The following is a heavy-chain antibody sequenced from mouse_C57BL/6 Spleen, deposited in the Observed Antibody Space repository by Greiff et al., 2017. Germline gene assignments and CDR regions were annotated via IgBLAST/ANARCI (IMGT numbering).Heavy chain of an antibody. CDR2: INPYNGDT. V-gene: IGHV1-20*01. Sequence: EVQLQQSGPELVKPGDSVKISCKASGYSFTGYFMNWVMQSHGKSLEWIGRINPYNGDTLYNQKFKGKATLTGDKSSSTAHMELRSLTSEDSAVYYWARGGYGYDAFAYWGQGTLVTVSA. CDR1: GYSFTGYF. D-gene: IGHD2-2*01. J-gene: IGHJ3*01. CDR3: ARGGYGYDAFAY.